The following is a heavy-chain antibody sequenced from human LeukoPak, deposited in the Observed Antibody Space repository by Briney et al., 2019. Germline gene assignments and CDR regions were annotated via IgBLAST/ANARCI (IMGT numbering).Heavy chain of an antibody. J-gene: IGHJ4*02. CDR2: ISSSGSSI. CDR1: GFTFSDYY. Sequence: PGGSLRLSCAASGFTFSDYYMSGIRQAPGEGLEWLSYISSSGSSIYSADSVKGRFTISRDNAKNSLYLQMNSLRAGDTAVYYCARAGIVGAATESPFDNWGQGTLVTVSS. CDR3: ARAGIVGAATESPFDN. V-gene: IGHV3-11*01. D-gene: IGHD1-26*01.